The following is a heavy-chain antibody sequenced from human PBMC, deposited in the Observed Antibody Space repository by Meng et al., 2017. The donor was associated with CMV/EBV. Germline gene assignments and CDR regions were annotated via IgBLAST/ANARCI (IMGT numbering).Heavy chain of an antibody. CDR1: GCTFSSYA. Sequence: SVKVSCKASGCTFSSYAISWVRQAPGQGLEWMGGSMPFLGIANYAQKFKGRVTITADKSTSTAYMELSSLRSEDTAVDYCARGDKSVVVPAAMGYYYYGMDVWGQGTTVTVSS. CDR2: SMPFLGIA. J-gene: IGHJ6*02. D-gene: IGHD2-2*01. CDR3: ARGDKSVVVPAAMGYYYYGMDV. V-gene: IGHV1-69*10.